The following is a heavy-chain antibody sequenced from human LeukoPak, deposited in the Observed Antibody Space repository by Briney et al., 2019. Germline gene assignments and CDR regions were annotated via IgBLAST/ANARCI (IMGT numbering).Heavy chain of an antibody. Sequence: GGSRRLSCAASGFTFSSYEMNWDRQAPGKGLEWVSYISGSGSSIYYADSVKGRFTITTDNPKNSLYLQMNSPRAEDTAVYYCARDEEHGGNFWYGYWGQGTLVTVSS. CDR2: ISGSGSSI. CDR3: ARDEEHGGNFWYGY. J-gene: IGHJ4*02. CDR1: GFTFSSYE. D-gene: IGHD4-23*01. V-gene: IGHV3-48*03.